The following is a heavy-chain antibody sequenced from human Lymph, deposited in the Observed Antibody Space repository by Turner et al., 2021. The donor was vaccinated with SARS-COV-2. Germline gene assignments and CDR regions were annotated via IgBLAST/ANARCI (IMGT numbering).Heavy chain of an antibody. V-gene: IGHV3-33*01. Sequence: QVQLVESGGGVVQPGRSLNLSCAASGFTFSSCGMHWVRQAPGKGLEWVAVIWYDGSNKYYADSVKGRFTISRDNSKNTLYLQMNSLRAEDTAVYYCARDLRFGELPAADHWGQGTLVTVSS. J-gene: IGHJ4*02. CDR2: IWYDGSNK. CDR3: ARDLRFGELPAADH. D-gene: IGHD3-10*01. CDR1: GFTFSSCG.